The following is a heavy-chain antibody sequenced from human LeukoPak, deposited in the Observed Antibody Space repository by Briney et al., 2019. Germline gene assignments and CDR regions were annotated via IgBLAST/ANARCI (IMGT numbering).Heavy chain of an antibody. CDR2: INAGNGNT. CDR3: ARDSSGWYYFDY. J-gene: IGHJ4*02. V-gene: IGHV1-3*01. D-gene: IGHD6-19*01. Sequence: ASVKVSCKASGYTFTSYAMHWVRQAPGQRLEWMGWINAGNGNTKYSQKFQGRVTMTRDTSTSTVYMELSSLRSEDTAVYYCARDSSGWYYFDYWGQGTLVTVSS. CDR1: GYTFTSYA.